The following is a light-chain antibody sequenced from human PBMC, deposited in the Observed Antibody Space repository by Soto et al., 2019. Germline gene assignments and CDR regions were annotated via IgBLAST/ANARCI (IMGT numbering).Light chain of an antibody. CDR2: WAS. CDR1: QSALYSSNNKNY. CDR3: QQYYSSPLT. V-gene: IGKV4-1*01. Sequence: DIVMTQSPDSLAVSLGERATINCKSSQSALYSSNNKNYLAWYQQKPGQPPKLLIYWASTRESGVPDRFSGGGSGTDFTLTITSLQAEDVAVYYCQQYYSSPLTFGGGTKVEIK. J-gene: IGKJ4*01.